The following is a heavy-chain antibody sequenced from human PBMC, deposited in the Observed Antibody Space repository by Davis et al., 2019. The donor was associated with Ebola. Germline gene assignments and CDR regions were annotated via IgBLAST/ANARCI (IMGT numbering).Heavy chain of an antibody. D-gene: IGHD6-13*01. CDR2: ISAYNGDT. J-gene: IGHJ5*02. CDR1: GYTFSNYG. CDR3: ARDKRRIAAAAHNWFDP. Sequence: ASVKVSCKASGYTFSNYGISWVRQAPGQGLEWMGWISAYNGDTNYAQKLQGRVTMTTDTSTSTAYMELRSLRSDDTAVYYCARDKRRIAAAAHNWFDPWGQGTLVTVSS. V-gene: IGHV1-18*04.